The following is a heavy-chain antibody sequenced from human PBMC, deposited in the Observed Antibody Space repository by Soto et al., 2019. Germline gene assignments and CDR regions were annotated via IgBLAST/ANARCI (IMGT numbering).Heavy chain of an antibody. V-gene: IGHV3-23*01. CDR2: IVGSGGST. Sequence: PWGSLRLSCAASGFTFSSDAMSWVRQAPGKGLEWVSAIVGSGGSTYYADSVKGRFTISRDNSKNTLYLQMNSLRAEDTAVYYCAKFTADTKTDTAMVRDVSYYYGMDVWGQGTTVTVSS. CDR3: AKFTADTKTDTAMVRDVSYYYGMDV. CDR1: GFTFSSDA. D-gene: IGHD5-18*01. J-gene: IGHJ6*02.